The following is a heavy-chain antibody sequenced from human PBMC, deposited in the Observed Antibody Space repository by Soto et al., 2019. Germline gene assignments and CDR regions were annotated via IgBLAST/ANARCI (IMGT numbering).Heavy chain of an antibody. V-gene: IGHV4-59*01. J-gene: IGHJ3*02. CDR1: GGSISSYY. Sequence: SETLSLTCTVSGGSISSYYWSWIRQPPGKGLEWIGYIHYSGSTNYNPSLKSRVTISIDTSKNQFSLTLSSVTAADTAVYYCASVGYYDSSGYYPYGAFDIWGQGTMVTV. CDR3: ASVGYYDSSGYYPYGAFDI. D-gene: IGHD3-22*01. CDR2: IHYSGST.